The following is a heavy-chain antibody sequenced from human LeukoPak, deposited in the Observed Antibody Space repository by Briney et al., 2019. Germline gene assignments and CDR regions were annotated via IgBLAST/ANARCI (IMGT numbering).Heavy chain of an antibody. CDR2: IYYSGST. V-gene: IGHV4-30-4*01. D-gene: IGHD3-10*01. J-gene: IGHJ4*02. CDR3: ATSPYYYGSGSYYKGSY. CDR1: GGSISSGDYY. Sequence: SETLSLTCTVSGGSISSGDYYWSWIRDPAGKGLEWIGHIYYSGSTYYNPSLKSRVTILVETSKNQFSLKLSSVTAADTAVYYCATSPYYYGSGSYYKGSYWGQGTLVTVSP.